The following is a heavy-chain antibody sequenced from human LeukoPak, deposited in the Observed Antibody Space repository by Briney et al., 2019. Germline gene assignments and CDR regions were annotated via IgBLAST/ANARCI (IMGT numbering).Heavy chain of an antibody. D-gene: IGHD4-17*01. CDR2: IRQDGSEK. Sequence: PGGSLRRSCAASGFTFSRYWMTWVRQAPGKGLEWVATIRQDGSEKYYVDSVKGRFAVSRDNTKNSLYLQMSSLRVEDTAVYYCARDYGDENWGQGTLVTVSS. CDR1: GFTFSRYW. J-gene: IGHJ4*02. CDR3: ARDYGDEN. V-gene: IGHV3-7*01.